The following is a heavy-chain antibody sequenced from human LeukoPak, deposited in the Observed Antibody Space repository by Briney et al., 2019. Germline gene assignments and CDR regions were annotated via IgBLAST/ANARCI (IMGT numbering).Heavy chain of an antibody. J-gene: IGHJ4*02. V-gene: IGHV1-2*02. CDR2: INPNSGGT. CDR3: ARIYCSSTSCYNYFDY. Sequence: GASVKVSCKASGYSFTDYYMHWVRQAPGQGLECMGWINPNSGGTNYAQKFQGRVTMTRDTSISTAYMELSRLRSDDTAVYYCARIYCSSTSCYNYFDYWGQGTLVTVSS. D-gene: IGHD2-2*01. CDR1: GYSFTDYY.